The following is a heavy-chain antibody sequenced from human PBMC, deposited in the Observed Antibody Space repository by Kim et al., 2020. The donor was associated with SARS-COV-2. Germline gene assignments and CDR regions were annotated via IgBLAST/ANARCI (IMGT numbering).Heavy chain of an antibody. CDR3: ARGANIVVVPAAIRPQIPFDY. CDR2: IYYSGST. CDR1: GGSISSYY. Sequence: SETLSLTCTVSGGSISSYYWSWIRQPPGKGLEWIGYIYYSGSTNYNPSLKSRVTISVDTSKNQFSLKLSSVTAADTAVYYCARGANIVVVPAAIRPQIPFDYWGQGTLVTVSS. D-gene: IGHD2-2*01. J-gene: IGHJ4*02. V-gene: IGHV4-59*13.